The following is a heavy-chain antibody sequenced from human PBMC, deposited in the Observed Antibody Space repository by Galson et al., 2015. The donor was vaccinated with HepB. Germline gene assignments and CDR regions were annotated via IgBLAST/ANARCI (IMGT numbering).Heavy chain of an antibody. J-gene: IGHJ6*02. CDR2: ISYDGSNK. V-gene: IGHV3-30*04. CDR3: AREGGSYDFWSGYYYYGMDV. D-gene: IGHD3-3*01. Sequence: LRLSCAASGFTFSSYTMHWVRQAPGKGLEWVAVISYDGSNKYYADSVKGRFTISRDNSKNTLYLQVNSLRAEDTAVYYCAREGGSYDFWSGYYYYGMDVWGQGTTVTVSS. CDR1: GFTFSSYT.